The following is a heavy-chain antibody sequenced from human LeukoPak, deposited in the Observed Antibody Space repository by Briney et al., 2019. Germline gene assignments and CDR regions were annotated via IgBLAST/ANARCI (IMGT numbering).Heavy chain of an antibody. V-gene: IGHV3-23*01. CDR2: ISGSGGST. D-gene: IGHD3-10*01. J-gene: IGHJ3*02. CDR1: VFIFISYA. CDR3: AKDPPFSFGNPGAFDI. Sequence: GGALRLSCASSVFIFISYAMSWVRQAPGKGLEWVSAISGSGGSTYYADSVKGRFTISRDSSKNTLYLQMNSLRAEGTAVYYCAKDPPFSFGNPGAFDIWGQGTMVTVSS.